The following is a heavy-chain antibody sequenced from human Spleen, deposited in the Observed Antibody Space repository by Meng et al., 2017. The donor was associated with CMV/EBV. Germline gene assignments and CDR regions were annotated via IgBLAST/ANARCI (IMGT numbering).Heavy chain of an antibody. CDR2: INPNSGGT. D-gene: IGHD3-10*01. CDR1: GSTFTGYY. J-gene: IGHJ4*02. V-gene: IGHV1-2*02. CDR3: ARDYYGSGSYYTVGY. Sequence: QGQLVPAGAEVKKHGASVKVSFKASGSTFTGYYMHWVRQAPGQGLEWMGWINPNSGGTNYAQKFQGRGTMTRDMSISTAYMELSRLRSDDTAVYYCARDYYGSGSYYTVGYWGQGTLVTVSS.